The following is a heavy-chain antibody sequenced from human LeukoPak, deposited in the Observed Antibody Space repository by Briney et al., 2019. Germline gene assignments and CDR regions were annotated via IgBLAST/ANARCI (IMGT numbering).Heavy chain of an antibody. CDR1: GFTLSSYG. J-gene: IGHJ4*02. CDR3: GWGPYPRPEY. D-gene: IGHD1-14*01. Sequence: GGSLRLSCAASGFTLSSYGLYWVRQAPGKGLEYVSAISNNGGTTYYANSVKGRFTISIDNSKNTLYLQMGSLRVEDMAVYYCGWGPYPRPEYWGGGTLVTVSS. CDR2: ISNNGGTT. V-gene: IGHV3-64*01.